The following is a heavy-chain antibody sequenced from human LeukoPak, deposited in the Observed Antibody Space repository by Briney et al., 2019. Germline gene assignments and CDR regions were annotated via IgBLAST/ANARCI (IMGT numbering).Heavy chain of an antibody. CDR2: IYYSGST. Sequence: TSETLSLTCTVSGGSISSSSYYWGWIRQPPGKGLEWIGSIYYSGSTYYNPSLKSRVTISVDTSKNQFSLKLSSVTAADTAVYYCASFMVRGVISRNWFDPWGQGTLVTVSS. CDR1: GGSISSSSYY. D-gene: IGHD3-10*01. J-gene: IGHJ5*02. CDR3: ASFMVRGVISRNWFDP. V-gene: IGHV4-39*01.